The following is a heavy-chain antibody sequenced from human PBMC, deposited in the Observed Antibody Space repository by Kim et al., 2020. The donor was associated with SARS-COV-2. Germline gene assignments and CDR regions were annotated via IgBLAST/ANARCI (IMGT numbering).Heavy chain of an antibody. CDR3: ARAGGYYCGGDCSANWFNA. CDR1: GYTFTSYY. J-gene: IGHJ5*02. Sequence: ASVKVSCKASGYTFTSYYMHWVRQAPGQGLEWMGIINPSGGSTSYAQKFQGRVTMTRDTSTSTVYMELSSLRSEDTAVYYCARAGGYYCGGDCSANWFNAWGQGTLVTVSS. D-gene: IGHD2-21*02. CDR2: INPSGGST. V-gene: IGHV1-46*01.